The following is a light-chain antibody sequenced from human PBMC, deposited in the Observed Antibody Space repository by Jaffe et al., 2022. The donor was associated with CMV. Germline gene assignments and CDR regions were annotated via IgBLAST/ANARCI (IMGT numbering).Light chain of an antibody. CDR1: KLDDKF. CDR2: DDD. CDR3: QAWDSATLPHAR. J-gene: IGLJ2*01. V-gene: IGLV3-1*01. Sequence: SFDLTQPPAVSVSPGQTATIACSGDKLDDKFVCWYQLRPGQSPLLIIYDDDKRPSGIPERFSGSNSGNIATLTISGTQALDDGDYYCQAWDSATLPHARFGGGTKLTVL.